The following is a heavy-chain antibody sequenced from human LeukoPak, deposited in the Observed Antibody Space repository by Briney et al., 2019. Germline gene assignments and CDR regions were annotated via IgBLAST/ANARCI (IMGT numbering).Heavy chain of an antibody. J-gene: IGHJ4*02. V-gene: IGHV3-9*01. CDR2: ISWNSGSI. CDR3: AKDISRVY. CDR1: GFTFDDYA. Sequence: GRSLRLSCAASGFTFDDYAMHWVRQAPGKGLEWVSGISWNSGSIGYADSVKGRFTISRDNAKNSLYPQMNSLRAEDTALYYCAKDISRVYWGQGTLVTVPS.